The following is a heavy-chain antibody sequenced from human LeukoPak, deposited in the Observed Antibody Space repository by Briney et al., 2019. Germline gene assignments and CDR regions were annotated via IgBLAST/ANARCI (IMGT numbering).Heavy chain of an antibody. Sequence: SETLSLTCTVSGGSISSYYWSWIRQPPGKGLEWIGYIYYSGSTNYNPSLKSRVTISVDTSKNQFSLKLSSVPAADTAVYYCAREQGIYYYDSSGFDYWGQGTLVTVSS. V-gene: IGHV4-59*01. CDR2: IYYSGST. CDR1: GGSISSYY. CDR3: AREQGIYYYDSSGFDY. D-gene: IGHD3-22*01. J-gene: IGHJ4*02.